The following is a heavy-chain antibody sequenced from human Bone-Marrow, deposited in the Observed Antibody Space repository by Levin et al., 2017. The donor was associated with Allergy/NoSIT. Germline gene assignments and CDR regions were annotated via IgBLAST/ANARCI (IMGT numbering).Heavy chain of an antibody. CDR2: MNPNSGNT. CDR3: ATGQGHLVGPP. CDR1: GDTFSSYD. J-gene: IGHJ5*02. D-gene: IGHD6-6*01. V-gene: IGHV1-8*01. Sequence: GDSLKISCKASGDTFSSYDINWVRQASGQGLEWMGWMNPNSGNTVYAKKFQGRVTMTRNTSISTAYMDLSSLRSDDTATYYCATGQGHLVGPPWGQGTLVTVSA.